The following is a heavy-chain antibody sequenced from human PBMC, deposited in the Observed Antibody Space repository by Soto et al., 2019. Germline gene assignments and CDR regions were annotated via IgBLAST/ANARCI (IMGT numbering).Heavy chain of an antibody. CDR1: GGSISSSSYY. CDR3: ASPKIAFYNWFDP. CDR2: IYHSGST. V-gene: IGHV4-39*01. J-gene: IGHJ5*02. D-gene: IGHD3-3*02. Sequence: SETLSLTCTVSGGSISSSSYYWGWIRQPPGKGLEWIGYIYHSGSTYYNPSLKSRVTISVDTSKNQFSLKLSSVTAADTAVYYCASPKIAFYNWFDPWGQGTLVTVSS.